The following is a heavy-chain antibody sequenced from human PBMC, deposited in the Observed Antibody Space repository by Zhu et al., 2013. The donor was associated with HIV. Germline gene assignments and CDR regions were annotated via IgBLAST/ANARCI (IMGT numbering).Heavy chain of an antibody. Sequence: QVQLVQSGAEVKKPGASVKVSCKASGYTFATYHISWVRQAPGQGLEWMGWISAYNGNTNYAQRLQGRVTMTTDTSTSTAYMELRSLRSDDTAVYYCARSRGYCTGIRCQSDAFDIWGQGAMVTVSP. J-gene: IGHJ3*02. CDR2: ISAYNGNT. CDR1: GYTFATYH. CDR3: ARSRGYCTGIRCQSDAFDI. D-gene: IGHD2-8*02. V-gene: IGHV1-18*01.